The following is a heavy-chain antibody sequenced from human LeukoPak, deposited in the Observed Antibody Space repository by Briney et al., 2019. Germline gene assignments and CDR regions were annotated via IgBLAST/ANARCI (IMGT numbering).Heavy chain of an antibody. J-gene: IGHJ4*02. V-gene: IGHV3-53*01. D-gene: IGHD5-12*01. CDR3: AKDVDIVATIQDY. CDR1: GFTVSDNF. Sequence: GGSLRLSCAASGFTVSDNFMSWVRQAPGKGLEWVSVVNSGGNTYYADSVKGRFTISRDNSKNTLYLQMNSLRAEDTAVYYCAKDVDIVATIQDYWGQGTLVTVSS. CDR2: VNSGGNT.